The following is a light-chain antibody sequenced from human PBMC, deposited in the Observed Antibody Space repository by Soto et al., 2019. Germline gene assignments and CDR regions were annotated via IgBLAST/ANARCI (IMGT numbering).Light chain of an antibody. J-gene: IGKJ1*01. CDR3: QQYNILST. V-gene: IGKV1-5*01. Sequence: DIQMTQSPSTLSASVVERVTINCRASQNVGTWLAWYQQKPGKAPKLLIYDASSLESGVPSRFSGSGSGTEFTLTISSLQPDDFATYYCQQYNILSTFGQGTKVDI. CDR2: DAS. CDR1: QNVGTW.